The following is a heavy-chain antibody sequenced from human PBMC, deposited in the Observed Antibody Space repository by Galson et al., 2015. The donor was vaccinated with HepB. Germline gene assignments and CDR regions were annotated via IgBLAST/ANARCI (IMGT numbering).Heavy chain of an antibody. V-gene: IGHV3-21*01. CDR3: AKDFIEIWSTPRPDLDY. J-gene: IGHJ4*02. D-gene: IGHD2-15*01. Sequence: SLRLSCAASGFTFSRYSMNWVRQAPGKGLEWVSSISSISSYIYYADSVKGRFTISRDNTKNSLYLQMNSLRVEDTAVYYCAKDFIEIWSTPRPDLDYWGQGTLVTVSS. CDR1: GFTFSRYS. CDR2: ISSISSYI.